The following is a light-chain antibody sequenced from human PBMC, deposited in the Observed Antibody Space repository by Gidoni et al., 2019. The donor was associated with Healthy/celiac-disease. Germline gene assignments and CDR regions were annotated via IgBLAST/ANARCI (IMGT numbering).Light chain of an antibody. J-gene: IGKJ1*01. CDR2: DSS. Sequence: EIVLTHSPATLSLSPGERATLSCRASQSVSSYLAWYQQKPGQAPRLLIYDSSNSATGIPARFSGSGSGTDFTLTISSLDAEDFAVYYCQQRSNWLWTFGQGTKVEIK. CDR3: QQRSNWLWT. V-gene: IGKV3-11*01. CDR1: QSVSSY.